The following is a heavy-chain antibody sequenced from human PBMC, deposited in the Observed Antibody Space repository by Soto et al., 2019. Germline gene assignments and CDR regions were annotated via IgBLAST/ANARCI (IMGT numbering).Heavy chain of an antibody. CDR3: AREGYCSGGGCSGGMDV. D-gene: IGHD2-15*01. J-gene: IGHJ6*02. CDR2: IWFDGSDA. V-gene: IGHV3-33*01. Sequence: PVGSLRLSCAGSGFAFSGYGMHWVRQAPGKGLEWVAFIWFDGSDALYSDSVKGRFTISRDNSKNTLFLQLNSLRGDDTAVYYCAREGYCSGGGCSGGMDVWGQGTTVTVSS. CDR1: GFAFSGYG.